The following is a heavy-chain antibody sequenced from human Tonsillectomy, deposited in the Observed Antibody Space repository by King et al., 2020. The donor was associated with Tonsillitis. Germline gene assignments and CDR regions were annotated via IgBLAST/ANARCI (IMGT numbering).Heavy chain of an antibody. D-gene: IGHD4-23*01. CDR2: ISSRGNKI. CDR1: GFTFSIYS. CDR3: ARPGGFSWVSYYYDIDV. V-gene: IGHV3-21*01. J-gene: IGHJ6*02. Sequence: VQLVESGGGLVKPGGSLRLSCAASGFTFSIYSMNWVRQAPGKGLEWVSSISSRGNKIYYADSVKGRFTISRDNAKNALNLQMNSLGAEDTAVYYCARPGGFSWVSYYYDIDVWGQGTTVTVSS.